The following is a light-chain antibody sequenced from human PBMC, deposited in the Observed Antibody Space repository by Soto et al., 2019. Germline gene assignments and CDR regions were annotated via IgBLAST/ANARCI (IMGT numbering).Light chain of an antibody. CDR3: SSYAASKVII. Sequence: QSVLAQPPSASGAPGQSVTISCTGTSSDVGGYNYVCWYQQYPGKAPKLIIYDVSGRPSGVPDRFSGSKSGNTASLTVSGLQAEDEAFYYCSSYAASKVIIFGGGTKLTVL. V-gene: IGLV2-8*01. CDR1: SSDVGGYNY. J-gene: IGLJ2*01. CDR2: DVS.